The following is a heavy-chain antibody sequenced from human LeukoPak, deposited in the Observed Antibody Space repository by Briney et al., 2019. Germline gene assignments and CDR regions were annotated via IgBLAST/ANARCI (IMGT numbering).Heavy chain of an antibody. Sequence: TGGSLRLSCAASGFTFSSYSMNWARQAPGKGLEWVSYISGSSSTIYYADSVKGRFTISRDNAKNSLYLQMNSLRAEDTAVYYCARSGYYYEGYYFDYWGQGTLVTVSS. J-gene: IGHJ4*02. D-gene: IGHD3-22*01. CDR1: GFTFSSYS. V-gene: IGHV3-48*01. CDR3: ARSGYYYEGYYFDY. CDR2: ISGSSSTI.